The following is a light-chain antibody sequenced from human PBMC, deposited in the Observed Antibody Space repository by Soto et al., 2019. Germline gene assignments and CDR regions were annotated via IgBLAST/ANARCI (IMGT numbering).Light chain of an antibody. CDR1: QTISTY. V-gene: IGKV1-39*01. Sequence: DIQMTQSPSSLSASAGDRVTITCRASQTISTYLNWYQHKPGKAPKLLIYAASSLHSGVPSRFTGSGSGTEFTLAISSLQPEDFATYYCQQNYNSALTFGGGTKVEVK. CDR3: QQNYNSALT. CDR2: AAS. J-gene: IGKJ4*01.